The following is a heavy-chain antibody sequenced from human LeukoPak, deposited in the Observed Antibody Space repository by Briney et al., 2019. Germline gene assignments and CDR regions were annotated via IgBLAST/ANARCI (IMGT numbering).Heavy chain of an antibody. J-gene: IGHJ4*02. V-gene: IGHV3-30*18. CDR2: ISYDGSNK. CDR1: GFTFSSYG. Sequence: PGGSLRLSCAASGFTFSSYGMHWVRQAPDKGLEWVAVISYDGSNKYYADSVKGRFTISRDNSKNTLYLQMNSLRAEDTAVYYCAKDPLYSYGYSDYWGQGTLVTVSS. D-gene: IGHD5-18*01. CDR3: AKDPLYSYGYSDY.